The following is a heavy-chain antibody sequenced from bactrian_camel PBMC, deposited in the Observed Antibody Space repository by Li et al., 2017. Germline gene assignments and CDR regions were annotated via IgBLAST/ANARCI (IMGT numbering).Heavy chain of an antibody. Sequence: QLVESGGGSVQAGGSLRLSCAASGLTYSSNYMGWFRQAPGKEREGVAAIYTRRGSTTYADSVKGRFTITKDNSLNTLDLQMDNLKSEDTAMYYCAADTTVGRWNLFLASQWKYWGQGTQV. CDR1: GLTYSSNY. D-gene: IGHD1*01. V-gene: IGHV3S28*01. J-gene: IGHJ4*01. CDR3: AADTTVGRWNLFLASQWKY. CDR2: IYTRRGST.